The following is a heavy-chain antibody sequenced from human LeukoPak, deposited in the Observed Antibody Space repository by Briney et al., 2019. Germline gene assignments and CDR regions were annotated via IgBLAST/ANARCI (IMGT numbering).Heavy chain of an antibody. CDR2: LYSSGSTTNNPST. Sequence: PSETLSLTCIVSGGSISGGDYYWNWIRQPAGKGLEWIGRLYSSGSTTNNPSTQYNPSPHRRATISAATSKTQFFLKLSSPTATDTAVYYCARDLHYSSGSFRVSSLVMWGQGTLVTVSS. V-gene: IGHV4-61*02. CDR1: GGSISGGDYY. D-gene: IGHD3-10*01. J-gene: IGHJ4*02. CDR3: ARDLHYSSGSFRVSSLVM.